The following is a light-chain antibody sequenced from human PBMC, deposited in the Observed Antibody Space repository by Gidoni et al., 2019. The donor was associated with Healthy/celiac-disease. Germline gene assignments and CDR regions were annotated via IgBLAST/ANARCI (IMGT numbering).Light chain of an antibody. CDR1: QSISSY. V-gene: IGKV1-39*01. J-gene: IGKJ3*01. CDR2: AAS. Sequence: DIQMTQSPSSPSASVGDRVTITCRASQSISSYLNWYQQKPGTAPKLLIYAASSLQSGVPSRFSGSGSGTDITLTISSLQPEDFATYYCQQSYSTPACGPGTKVDIK. CDR3: QQSYSTPA.